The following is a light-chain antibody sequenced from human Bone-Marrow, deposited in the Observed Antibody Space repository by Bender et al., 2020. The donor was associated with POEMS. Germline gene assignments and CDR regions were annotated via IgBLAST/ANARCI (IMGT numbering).Light chain of an antibody. V-gene: IGLV2-8*01. Sequence: QSALTQPPSASGSPGQSVTISCTGTSSDVGAYNFVSWYLQHPGKAPKLMIYEVSKRPSGVPDRFSGSKSGNTSSLTISGLQAEDEADYYCSLVVGRKNSWVFGGGTKLTVL. CDR2: EVS. J-gene: IGLJ3*02. CDR3: SLVVGRKNSWV. CDR1: SSDVGAYNF.